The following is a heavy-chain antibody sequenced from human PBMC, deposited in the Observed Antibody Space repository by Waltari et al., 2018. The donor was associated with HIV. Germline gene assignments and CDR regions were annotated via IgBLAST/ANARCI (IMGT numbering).Heavy chain of an antibody. Sequence: EVQLVESGGGLVKPGGSLRLSCAASGFTFRNAWMSWVRQAPGKGLEWVGRIKSKTDGGTTDYAAPVKGRFTISRDDSKNTLYLQMNSLKTEDTAVYYCTTGSSPYMVRGEDDYWGQGTLVTVSS. CDR2: IKSKTDGGTT. D-gene: IGHD3-10*01. J-gene: IGHJ4*02. CDR1: GFTFRNAW. CDR3: TTGSSPYMVRGEDDY. V-gene: IGHV3-15*01.